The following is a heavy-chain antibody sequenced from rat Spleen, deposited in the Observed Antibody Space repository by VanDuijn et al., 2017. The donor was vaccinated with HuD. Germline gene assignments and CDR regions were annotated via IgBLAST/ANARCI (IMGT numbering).Heavy chain of an antibody. Sequence: EVQLVESGGGLVQPGRSLKLSCAASGFTFSDYYMAWVRQAPKKGLEWVATINYDGSSTYYRDSVRGRFTVSRDNAINTLYLQMESLRSEDTATYYCARREAAISYYYFDYWGQGVMVTVSS. D-gene: IGHD1-2*01. CDR1: GFTFSDYY. V-gene: IGHV5-7*01. J-gene: IGHJ2*01. CDR3: ARREAAISYYYFDY. CDR2: INYDGSST.